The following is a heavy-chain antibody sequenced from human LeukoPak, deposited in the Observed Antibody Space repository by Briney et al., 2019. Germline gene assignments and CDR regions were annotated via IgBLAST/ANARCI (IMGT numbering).Heavy chain of an antibody. J-gene: IGHJ6*02. CDR2: IKEDGSEK. V-gene: IGHV3-7*01. CDR3: ARDQVGYNWNYGMDV. Sequence: GGSLRLSCATSGFTFDSYWMSWVRQAPGKGLEWLANIKEDGSEKYYVDSVKGRFTISRDNAKNSVYLQMNSLRAEDTAVYYCARDQVGYNWNYGMDVWGQGTTVTVSS. D-gene: IGHD5-24*01. CDR1: GFTFDSYW.